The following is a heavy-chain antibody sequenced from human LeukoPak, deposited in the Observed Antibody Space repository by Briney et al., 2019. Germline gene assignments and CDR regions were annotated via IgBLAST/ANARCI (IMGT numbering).Heavy chain of an antibody. CDR1: GFTFSSYA. CDR2: IYSGGST. J-gene: IGHJ4*02. D-gene: IGHD3-10*01. Sequence: GGSLRLSCAASGFTFSSYAMSWVRQAPGKGLEWVSVIYSGGSTYYADSVKGRFTISRDNSKNTLYLQMNSLRAEDTAVYYCARDRGGSFDYWGQGTLVTVSS. V-gene: IGHV3-66*01. CDR3: ARDRGGSFDY.